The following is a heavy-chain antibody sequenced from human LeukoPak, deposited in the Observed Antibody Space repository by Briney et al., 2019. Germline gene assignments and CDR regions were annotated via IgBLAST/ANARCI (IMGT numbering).Heavy chain of an antibody. Sequence: SETLSLTCTVSGGSISRYFWSWIRQPAGKGLERIGRMYSSGNTNNNPSLKSRVTMSLDMSKNQFSLKLTSVTAADTAVYYCARSGLLTSYYYYGMDVWGQGTTVTVSS. J-gene: IGHJ6*02. CDR2: MYSSGNT. CDR1: GGSISRYF. CDR3: ARSGLLTSYYYYGMDV. V-gene: IGHV4-4*07.